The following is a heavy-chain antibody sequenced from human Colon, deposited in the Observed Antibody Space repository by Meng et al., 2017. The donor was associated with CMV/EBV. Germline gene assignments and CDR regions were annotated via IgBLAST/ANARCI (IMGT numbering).Heavy chain of an antibody. CDR1: GFTVSSNY. Sequence: GESLKISCAASGFTVSSNYMTWVRQAPGKGLEWVSLISGSGDIPYYADSVRGRFTISRDNSKNTLFLQMRSLRAADTASYYCAKDRMIVDPQGFDSWGQGTLVTVSS. V-gene: IGHV3-23*01. J-gene: IGHJ4*02. CDR3: AKDRMIVDPQGFDS. D-gene: IGHD3-22*01. CDR2: ISGSGDIP.